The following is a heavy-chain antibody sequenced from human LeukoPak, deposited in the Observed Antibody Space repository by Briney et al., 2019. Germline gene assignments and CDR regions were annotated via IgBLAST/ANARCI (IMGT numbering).Heavy chain of an antibody. CDR1: GFSISSYW. D-gene: IGHD4-11*01. CDR3: ARDRTTITLFEL. Sequence: GGSLRLSCAAFGFSISSYWMHWVRQVPGKGLVWVSRISPDGSTTGYADSVKGRFTASRDNARNTLYLQINSLRAEDSAVYYCARDRTTITLFELWGQGTLVTVSS. V-gene: IGHV3-74*01. J-gene: IGHJ4*02. CDR2: ISPDGSTT.